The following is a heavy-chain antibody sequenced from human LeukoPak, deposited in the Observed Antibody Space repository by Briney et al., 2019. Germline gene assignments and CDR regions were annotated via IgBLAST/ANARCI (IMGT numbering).Heavy chain of an antibody. CDR3: AIGGSTSPVRLGGQYYFDY. CDR1: GGTFSSYA. V-gene: IGHV1-69*06. Sequence: ASVKVSCKASGGTFSSYATSWVRQAPGQGLEWMGRIIPIFGTANYAQKFQGRVTITADKSTSTAYMELSSLRSEDTAVYYCAIGGSTSPVRLGGQYYFDYWGQGTLVTVSS. D-gene: IGHD2-2*01. J-gene: IGHJ4*02. CDR2: IIPIFGTA.